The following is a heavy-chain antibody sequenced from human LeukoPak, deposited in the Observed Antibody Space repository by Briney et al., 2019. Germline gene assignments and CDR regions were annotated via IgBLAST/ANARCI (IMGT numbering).Heavy chain of an antibody. Sequence: SETLSLTCTVSGGSISSSSYYWGWIRQPPGKGLEWIGSIYYSGSTYYNPSLKSRVTISVDTSKNQFSLKLSSVTAADTAVYYCARERGTRTKYFQHWGQGTLVTVSS. CDR3: ARERGTRTKYFQH. J-gene: IGHJ1*01. CDR2: IYYSGST. D-gene: IGHD1-14*01. V-gene: IGHV4-39*07. CDR1: GGSISSSSYY.